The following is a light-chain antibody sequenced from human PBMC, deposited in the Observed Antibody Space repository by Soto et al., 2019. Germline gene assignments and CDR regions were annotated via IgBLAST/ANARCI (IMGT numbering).Light chain of an antibody. CDR3: QQSFTTPFT. J-gene: IGKJ3*01. V-gene: IGKV1-39*01. CDR1: QTIGTY. Sequence: DIQMTQSPSSLSASVGDRVTITCRASQTIGTYLNWYQQTPGKAPKLLIYVASSLQSGVPSRFSGRGSGTDFTLNISSLQPEDFATYYCQQSFTTPFTFGHGTKVDIK. CDR2: VAS.